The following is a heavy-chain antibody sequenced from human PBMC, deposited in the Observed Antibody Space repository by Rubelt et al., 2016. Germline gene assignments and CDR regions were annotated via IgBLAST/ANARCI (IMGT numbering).Heavy chain of an antibody. D-gene: IGHD6-19*01. CDR2: INAGNGNT. J-gene: IGHJ5*02. V-gene: IGHV1-3*01. Sequence: QVQLVQSGAEVKKPGASVKVSCKASGYTFTSYAMHWVRPAPGQRLEWMGWINAGNGNTKYSQKFQGRGAITRDTAAGKAYMELRSMRSEDTAVYYCARVIWGSGWSNNWFDPWGQGTLVTVSS. CDR1: GYTFTSYA. CDR3: ARVIWGSGWSNNWFDP.